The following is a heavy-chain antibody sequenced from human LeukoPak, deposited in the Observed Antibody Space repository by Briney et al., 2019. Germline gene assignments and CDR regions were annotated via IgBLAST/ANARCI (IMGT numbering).Heavy chain of an antibody. CDR3: ARTTYGSFDY. D-gene: IGHD3-10*01. V-gene: IGHV4-34*01. Sequence: SETLSLTCAVYGGSSSGYYWSWIRQPPGKGLEWIGEINHSGSTNYNPSLKSRVTISVDTSKNQFSLKLSSVTAADTAVYYCARTTYGSFDYWGQGTLVTVSS. CDR2: INHSGST. CDR1: GGSSSGYY. J-gene: IGHJ4*02.